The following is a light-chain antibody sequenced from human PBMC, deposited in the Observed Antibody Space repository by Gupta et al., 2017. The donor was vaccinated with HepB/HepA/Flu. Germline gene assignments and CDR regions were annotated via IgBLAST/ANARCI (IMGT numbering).Light chain of an antibody. CDR2: AAS. CDR3: RQRSRYPLT. CDR1: QGIRSY. V-gene: IGKV1-9*01. Sequence: DIQLTQSPSFLSASVGDRVTISCRASQGIRSYLAWYQQKAGKAPKFLMSAASTLQGGVPSRFSGSGSGTEFTLTISSLLREDFATYYCRQRSRYPLTFGSGTKVEIK. J-gene: IGKJ4*01.